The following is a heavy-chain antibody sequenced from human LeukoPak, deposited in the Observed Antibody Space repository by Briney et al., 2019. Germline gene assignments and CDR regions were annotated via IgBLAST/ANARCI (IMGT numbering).Heavy chain of an antibody. D-gene: IGHD3-3*01. Sequence: SETLSLTCTVSGGSISSTTYYWGWIRQPPGKGLEWIGSIYYSGSTYYNPSLKSRVTISRDTSENQFSLKLSSVTAADTAVYYCARGILEYYYFDLWGRGTLVTVSS. CDR3: ARGILEYYYFDL. J-gene: IGHJ2*01. CDR1: GGSISSTTYY. V-gene: IGHV4-39*07. CDR2: IYYSGST.